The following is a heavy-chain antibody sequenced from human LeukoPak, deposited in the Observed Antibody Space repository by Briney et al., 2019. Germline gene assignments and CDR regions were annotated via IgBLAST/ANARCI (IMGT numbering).Heavy chain of an antibody. CDR3: ARQGGDTMVRGVVRDWFDP. J-gene: IGHJ5*02. CDR1: GDSISSSIYY. CDR2: IYYNGYT. V-gene: IGHV4-39*01. Sequence: SETLSLTCTVSGDSISSSIYYWGWIRQPPGKGLEWIGCIYYNGYTYYTSSLKSRVTIFVDTSKNQFSLKLISVTAADTAVYYCARQGGDTMVRGVVRDWFDPWGQGTLVTVSS. D-gene: IGHD3-10*01.